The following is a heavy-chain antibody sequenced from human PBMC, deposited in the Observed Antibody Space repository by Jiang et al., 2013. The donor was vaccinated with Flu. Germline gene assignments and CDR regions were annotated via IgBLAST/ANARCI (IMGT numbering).Heavy chain of an antibody. CDR2: IIPILGTA. V-gene: IGHV1-69*06. J-gene: IGHJ6*02. Sequence: SGAEVKKPGSSVKVSCKASGGTFSSYAISWVRQAPGQGLEWMGGIIPILGTANYAQKFQGRVTISADKSTSTAHMELISLRAADTAVYYCALVDTAIITAFHYYGLDVWGQGTTVTVSS. D-gene: IGHD5-18*01. CDR1: GGTFSSYA. CDR3: ALVDTAIITAFHYYGLDV.